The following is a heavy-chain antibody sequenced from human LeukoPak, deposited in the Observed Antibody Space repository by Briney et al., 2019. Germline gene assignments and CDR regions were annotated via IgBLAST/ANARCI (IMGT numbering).Heavy chain of an antibody. CDR3: ARGFTSSAAGRYYFDY. J-gene: IGHJ4*02. CDR1: GGSISTYY. D-gene: IGHD6-13*01. Sequence: SETLSLTCTVSGGSISTYYWSWIRQPPGKGLEWIGYIHYSGSTNYNPSLKSRVTISVDTSKNQFSLKLSSVTAADTAVYYCARGFTSSAAGRYYFDYWGQGTLVTVSS. V-gene: IGHV4-59*08. CDR2: IHYSGST.